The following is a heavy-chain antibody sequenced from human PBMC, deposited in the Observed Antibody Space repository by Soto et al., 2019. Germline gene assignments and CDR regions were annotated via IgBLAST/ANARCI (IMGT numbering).Heavy chain of an antibody. CDR3: ARLQGTAGSPFEY. V-gene: IGHV3-33*01. CDR1: GFTFSSYG. J-gene: IGHJ4*02. CDR2: IWYDGSNK. D-gene: IGHD6-13*01. Sequence: QVQLVESGGGVVQPGRSLRLSCAASGFTFSSYGMHWVRQAPGKGLEWVAVIWYDGSNKYYADSVKGRFTISRDNSKNTLDLQMNSLRAEDTAVYYWARLQGTAGSPFEYWGQGNLVTVSS.